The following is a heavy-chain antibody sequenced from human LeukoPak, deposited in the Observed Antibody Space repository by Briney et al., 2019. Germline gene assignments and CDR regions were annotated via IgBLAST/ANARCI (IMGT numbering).Heavy chain of an antibody. CDR3: AREGKAAAGRRGWFDP. V-gene: IGHV3-23*01. D-gene: IGHD6-13*01. J-gene: IGHJ5*02. CDR2: ISGSGGST. CDR1: GFTFSSYA. Sequence: GALRLSCAASGFTFSSYAMSWVRQAPGKGLEWVSAISGSGGSTYYADSVKGRFTISRDNAKNTLYLQMNSLRAEDTAVYYCAREGKAAAGRRGWFDPWGQGTLVTVSS.